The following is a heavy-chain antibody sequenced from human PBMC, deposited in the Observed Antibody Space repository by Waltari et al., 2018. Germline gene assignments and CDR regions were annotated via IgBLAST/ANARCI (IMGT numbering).Heavy chain of an antibody. Sequence: QVQVVQSGAEVKKPGSSVKVSCKASGDTSSSDGINWVRQAPGHGLEWMGRIIRSLNTASYAQSFQGRVTITADMATTTSDMDLSSLTSEDTAVYYCAISYYSGTYYEGYWGQGTLVTVSS. CDR3: AISYYSGTYYEGY. J-gene: IGHJ4*02. V-gene: IGHV1-69*08. CDR2: IIRSLNTA. D-gene: IGHD1-26*01. CDR1: GDTSSSDG.